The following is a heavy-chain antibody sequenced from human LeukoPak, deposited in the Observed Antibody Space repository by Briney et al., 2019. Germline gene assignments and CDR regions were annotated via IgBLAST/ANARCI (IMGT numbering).Heavy chain of an antibody. CDR2: IYTSGST. V-gene: IGHV4-4*07. CDR3: ARVRYDILTGYYIKDY. CDR1: GGSISSYY. D-gene: IGHD3-9*01. Sequence: SETLSLTCTVSGGSISSYYWSWIRQPAGKGLEWIGRIYTSGSTNYNPSLKSRATMSVDTSKNQFSLKLSSVTAADTAVYYCARVRYDILTGYYIKDYWGQGTLVTVSS. J-gene: IGHJ4*02.